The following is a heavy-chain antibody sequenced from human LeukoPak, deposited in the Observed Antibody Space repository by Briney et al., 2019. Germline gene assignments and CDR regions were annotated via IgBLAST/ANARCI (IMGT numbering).Heavy chain of an antibody. CDR3: AREGDVYNWNDGYYFDH. J-gene: IGHJ4*02. CDR1: GFTFRSYE. CDR2: ISGSGAAI. D-gene: IGHD1-20*01. Sequence: PGGSLRLSCAAPGFTFRSYEMTWVRQAPGKGLEWLSYISGSGAAIYYADSLKGRFTISRDNAKNSLYLQMNSLRAEDTAIYYRAREGDVYNWNDGYYFDHWGQGTLVTVSS. V-gene: IGHV3-48*03.